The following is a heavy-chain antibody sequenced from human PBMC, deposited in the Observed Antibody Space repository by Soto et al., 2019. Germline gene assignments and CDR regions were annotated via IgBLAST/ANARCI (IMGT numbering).Heavy chain of an antibody. CDR1: GFTFSSYW. V-gene: IGHV3-7*03. J-gene: IGHJ6*02. D-gene: IGHD2-21*01. CDR3: AREEGRHIGGGEDYYYYYGMDV. Sequence: GGSLRLSCAASGFTFSSYWMSWVRQAPGKGLEWVANIKQDGSEKYYVDSVKGRFTISRDNAKNSLYLQMNSLRAEDTAVYYCAREEGRHIGGGEDYYYYYGMDVWGRGTTVTVSS. CDR2: IKQDGSEK.